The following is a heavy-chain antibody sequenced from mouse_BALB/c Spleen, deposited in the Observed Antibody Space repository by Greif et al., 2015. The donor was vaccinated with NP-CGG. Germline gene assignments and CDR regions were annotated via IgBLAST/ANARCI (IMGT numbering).Heavy chain of an antibody. CDR2: ISSGGSYT. CDR1: GFTFSSYT. D-gene: IGHD3-3*01. Sequence: DVKLVESGGGLVKPGGSLKLSCAASGFTFSSYTMSWVRQTPEKRLEWVATISSGGSYTYYPDSVKGRFTISRDNAKNTLYLQMSSLKSEDTAMYYCTRDGDGGFAYWGQGTLVTVSA. V-gene: IGHV5-6-4*01. J-gene: IGHJ3*01. CDR3: TRDGDGGFAY.